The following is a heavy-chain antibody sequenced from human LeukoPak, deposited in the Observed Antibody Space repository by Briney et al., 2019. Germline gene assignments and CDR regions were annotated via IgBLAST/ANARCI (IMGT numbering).Heavy chain of an antibody. V-gene: IGHV3-30*02. CDR1: GFTFSSYG. J-gene: IGHJ4*02. CDR2: IRYDGSNK. D-gene: IGHD1-26*01. Sequence: GGSLRLTCAASGFTFSSYGMHWVRQAPGKGLEWVAFIRYDGSNKYYADSVKGRFTISRDNSKNTLYLQMNSLRAEDTAVYYCAKDSGSYYFDYWGQGTLVTVSS. CDR3: AKDSGSYYFDY.